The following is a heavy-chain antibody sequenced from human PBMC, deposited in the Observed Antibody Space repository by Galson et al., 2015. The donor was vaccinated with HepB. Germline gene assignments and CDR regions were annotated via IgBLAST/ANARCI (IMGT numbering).Heavy chain of an antibody. V-gene: IGHV1-69*13. CDR1: GDTFSSYA. D-gene: IGHD2-15*01. J-gene: IGHJ4*02. CDR2: IIPIFDMP. Sequence: SVKVSCKASGDTFSSYAIIWVRQAPGQGLEWMGGIIPIFDMPNYAQTFEGRLTITADESTSTAYMELSSLRYEDTAVYHCARALLEKNSWGVVVAAFSYYFDYWGQGTLVTVSS. CDR3: ARALLEKNSWGVVVAAFSYYFDY.